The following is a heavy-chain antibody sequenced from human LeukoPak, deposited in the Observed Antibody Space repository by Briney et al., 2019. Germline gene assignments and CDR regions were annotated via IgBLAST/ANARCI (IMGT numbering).Heavy chain of an antibody. CDR1: GYTFSGYY. Sequence: ASVKVSCKASGYTFSGYYIHWVRQAPGQGLEWMGWISAYNGNTNYAQKLQGRVTMTTDTSTSTAYMELRSLRSDDTAVYYCARFIVATINYYYYYYMDVWGKGTTVTVSS. V-gene: IGHV1-18*04. D-gene: IGHD5-12*01. CDR3: ARFIVATINYYYYYYMDV. CDR2: ISAYNGNT. J-gene: IGHJ6*03.